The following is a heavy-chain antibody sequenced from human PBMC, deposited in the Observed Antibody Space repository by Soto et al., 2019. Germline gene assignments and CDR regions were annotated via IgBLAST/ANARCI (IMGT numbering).Heavy chain of an antibody. D-gene: IGHD4-17*01. Sequence: TLSLTCPVSGGSISSGDYYWSWIRQPPGKGLEWIGYIYYSGSTYYNPSLKSRVTISVDTSKNQFSLKLSSVTAADTAVYYCARESLRSASWNYGMDVWGQGTTVTVSS. CDR3: ARESLRSASWNYGMDV. CDR1: GGSISSGDYY. CDR2: IYYSGST. J-gene: IGHJ6*02. V-gene: IGHV4-30-4*01.